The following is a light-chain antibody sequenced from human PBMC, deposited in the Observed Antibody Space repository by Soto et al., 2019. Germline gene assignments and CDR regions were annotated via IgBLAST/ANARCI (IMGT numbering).Light chain of an antibody. Sequence: QSALTQPASVSGSPGQSITISCTGTSSDVGNYNLVSWYQHDPGKAPKLLIYEGSKRPSGVSDRFSGSKSGNTASLTISGLQAEDEADYYCCSYASSSTYVLGTGTKVTVL. CDR2: EGS. CDR3: CSYASSSTYV. V-gene: IGLV2-23*01. J-gene: IGLJ1*01. CDR1: SSDVGNYNL.